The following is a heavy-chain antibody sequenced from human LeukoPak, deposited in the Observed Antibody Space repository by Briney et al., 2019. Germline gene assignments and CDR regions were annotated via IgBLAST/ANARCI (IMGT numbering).Heavy chain of an antibody. J-gene: IGHJ4*02. CDR2: ISGSGGST. V-gene: IGHV3-23*01. Sequence: GGSLRLSCAASGFTFSSYAMSWVRQAPGKGLEWVSAISGSGGSTYYADSVKGRFTISRDNSKNTLYLQMNSLRAEDTAVYYCAKGYHYYDSSGYYSSWGQGTLVTVSS. D-gene: IGHD3-22*01. CDR3: AKGYHYYDSSGYYSS. CDR1: GFTFSSYA.